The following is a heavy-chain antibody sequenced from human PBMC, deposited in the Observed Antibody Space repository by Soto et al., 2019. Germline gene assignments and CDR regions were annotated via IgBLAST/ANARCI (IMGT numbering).Heavy chain of an antibody. J-gene: IGHJ6*01. V-gene: IGHV4-59*01. CDR3: ARYSGSRLGVSV. D-gene: IGHD1-26*01. CDR2: VQNTGST. Sequence: WETRSLTCRVSGVSLTHYFRTWVRQPPGKGLEYIGYVQNTGSTNYSPSLKSRVTISMDMSKNQFSLSLSSVTAADTAVYFCARYSGSRLGVSVWGQGTTVTVSS. CDR1: GVSLTHYF.